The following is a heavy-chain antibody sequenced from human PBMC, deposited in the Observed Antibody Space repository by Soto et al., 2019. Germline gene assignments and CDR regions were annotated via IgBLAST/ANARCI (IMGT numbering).Heavy chain of an antibody. V-gene: IGHV1-69*13. CDR3: ARGEVVTTWGTLGY. CDR2: ITPIFGTA. CDR1: GGTFSSYA. D-gene: IGHD4-4*01. J-gene: IGHJ4*02. Sequence: GASVKVSCKASGGTFSSYAISWVRQAPGQGLEWMGGITPIFGTANYAQKFQGRVTITADESTSTAYMELSSLRSEDTAVYYCARGEVVTTWGTLGYWGQGTLVTVSS.